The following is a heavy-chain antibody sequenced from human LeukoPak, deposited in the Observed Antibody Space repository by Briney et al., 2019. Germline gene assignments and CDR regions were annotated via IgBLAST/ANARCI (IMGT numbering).Heavy chain of an antibody. V-gene: IGHV3-23*01. J-gene: IGHJ4*02. D-gene: IGHD2-15*01. Sequence: GGSLRLSCAASGFTFSSYVMSWVRQAPGEGLEWVSAIIGSGGSTYYADSVKGRFTISRDNSKNTLYLQMNSLRAEDTAVYYCAKDAYCSGDSCRDRTSDYWGQGTLVTVSS. CDR2: IIGSGGST. CDR1: GFTFSSYV. CDR3: AKDAYCSGDSCRDRTSDY.